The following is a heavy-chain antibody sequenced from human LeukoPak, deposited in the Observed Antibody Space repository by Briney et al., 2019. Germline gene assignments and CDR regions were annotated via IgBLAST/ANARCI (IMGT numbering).Heavy chain of an antibody. V-gene: IGHV4-59*01. J-gene: IGHJ5*02. Sequence: SETLSLTCTVSGGSISSYYWSWIRQPPGQGLEWIGYIYLSGSTNYNPSLKSRVTISVDTSKNQFSLKLSSVTAADTAVYYCARDGVGYYGSGSYYPNWFDPWGQGTLVTVSS. CDR1: GGSISSYY. CDR3: ARDGVGYYGSGSYYPNWFDP. CDR2: IYLSGST. D-gene: IGHD3-10*01.